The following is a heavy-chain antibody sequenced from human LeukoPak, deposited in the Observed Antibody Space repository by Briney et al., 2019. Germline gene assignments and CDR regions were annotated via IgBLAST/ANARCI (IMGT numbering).Heavy chain of an antibody. V-gene: IGHV4-34*01. CDR1: GGSFSGYY. D-gene: IGHD6-13*01. J-gene: IGHJ4*02. Sequence: KPSETLSLTCAVYGGSFSGYYWSWVRQPPGKGLEWIGEINHSGSTNYNPSLKSRVTISVDMSKNQFSLKLSSVTAADTAVYYCARNAYSSSWYGYYFDYWGQGTLVTVSS. CDR2: INHSGST. CDR3: ARNAYSSSWYGYYFDY.